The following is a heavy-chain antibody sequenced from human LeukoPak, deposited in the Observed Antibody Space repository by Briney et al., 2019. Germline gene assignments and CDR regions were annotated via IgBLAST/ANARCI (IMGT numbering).Heavy chain of an antibody. D-gene: IGHD1-14*01. J-gene: IGHJ4*02. CDR1: GGTFSTYA. Sequence: GASVKVSCKASGGTFSTYAISWVRQAPGQGLEWMGGIIPIFGTASYAQKFQGRVTITADESTSTAYMELSSLRSEDTAVYYCARAGGNYYFDYWGQGTLVTVSS. CDR2: IIPIFGTA. CDR3: ARAGGNYYFDY. V-gene: IGHV1-69*13.